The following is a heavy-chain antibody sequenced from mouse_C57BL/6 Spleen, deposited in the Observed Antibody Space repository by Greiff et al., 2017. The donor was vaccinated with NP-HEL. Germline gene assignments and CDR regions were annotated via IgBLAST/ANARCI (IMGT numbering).Heavy chain of an antibody. V-gene: IGHV1-75*01. CDR2: IFPGSGST. J-gene: IGHJ4*01. D-gene: IGHD1-1*01. CDR1: GYTFTDYY. Sequence: QVQLQQSGPELVKPGASVKISCKASGYTFTDYYINWVKQRHGQGLEWIGWIFPGSGSTYYNEKFKGKATLTVDKSSSTAYMLLSSLTSEDSAVYFCASPYFYGSIPYAMDYWGQGTSVTVSS. CDR3: ASPYFYGSIPYAMDY.